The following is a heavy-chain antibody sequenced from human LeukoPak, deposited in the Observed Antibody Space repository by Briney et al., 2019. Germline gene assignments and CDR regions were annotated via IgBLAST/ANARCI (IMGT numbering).Heavy chain of an antibody. CDR3: ARDPATVTSHFDY. Sequence: GTSLRLSCVASGFIFSRYDMHWVRQAPGKGLEWVALIWHDGSKTHYADSVKGRFTISRNDSKSTLYVQMNSLRVEDTAVYYCARDPATVTSHFDYWGQGALVTVSS. D-gene: IGHD4-17*01. CDR1: GFIFSRYD. CDR2: IWHDGSKT. V-gene: IGHV3-33*01. J-gene: IGHJ4*02.